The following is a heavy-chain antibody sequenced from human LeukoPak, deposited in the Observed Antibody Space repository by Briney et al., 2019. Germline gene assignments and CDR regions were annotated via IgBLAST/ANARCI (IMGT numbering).Heavy chain of an antibody. D-gene: IGHD2-21*02. J-gene: IGHJ3*02. V-gene: IGHV3-7*01. CDR2: IKQDGSEK. CDR3: ARDLPAYCGGDCPHAFDI. CDR1: GFTFSSYW. Sequence: PGGSLRLSCAASGFTFSSYWMSWVRQAPGKGLEWVANIKQDGSEKYYVDSVKGRFTISRDNAKNSLYLQMNSLRAEDTAVYYCARDLPAYCGGDCPHAFDIWGQGTMVTVSS.